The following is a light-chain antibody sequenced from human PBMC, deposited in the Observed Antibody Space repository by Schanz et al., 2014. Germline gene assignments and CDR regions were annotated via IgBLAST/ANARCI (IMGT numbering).Light chain of an antibody. Sequence: QSVLTQPASVSGSPGQSITISCTGTSSDVGGYNYVSWYQQYPGKAPKLMIYDVSNRPSGVSNRFSGSKSGNTASLTISGLQAEDEADYYCCSYSHTRTFVLFGGGTKLTVL. J-gene: IGLJ2*01. CDR3: CSYSHTRTFVL. V-gene: IGLV2-14*03. CDR2: DVS. CDR1: SSDVGGYNY.